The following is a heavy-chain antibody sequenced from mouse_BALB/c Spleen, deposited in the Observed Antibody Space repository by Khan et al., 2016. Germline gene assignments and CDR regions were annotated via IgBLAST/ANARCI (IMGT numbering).Heavy chain of an antibody. Sequence: QVRLQQSGAELVRPGASVKLSCKASGYTFTSYWINWMKQRPGQGLEWIGNIYPSDIYTNYNQKFKDKATLTVDKSSSTAYMQLSSTTSEDSAIYYWTRGESTMISGFAYWGQGTLVTVSA. D-gene: IGHD2-4*01. V-gene: IGHV1-69*02. J-gene: IGHJ3*01. CDR3: TRGESTMISGFAY. CDR1: GYTFTSYW. CDR2: IYPSDIYT.